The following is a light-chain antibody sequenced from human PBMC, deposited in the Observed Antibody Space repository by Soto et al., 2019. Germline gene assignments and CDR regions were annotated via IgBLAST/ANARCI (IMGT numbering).Light chain of an antibody. CDR2: GAS. V-gene: IGKV3-15*01. CDR1: QSVSSN. J-gene: IGKJ1*01. CDR3: RQYNNWMWT. Sequence: EIVMTQSPASLSVSPGERATLSCRASQSVSSNLAWYQQKPGQAPRLLIHGASARATGIPDRFSGSGSGTEFTLTISSLQSEDVAVYYCRQYNNWMWTFGQGTKVEFK.